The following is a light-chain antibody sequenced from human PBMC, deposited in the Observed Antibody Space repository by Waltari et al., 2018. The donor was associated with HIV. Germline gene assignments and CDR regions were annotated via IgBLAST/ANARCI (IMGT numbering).Light chain of an antibody. J-gene: IGKJ3*01. Sequence: TLSCRASQSVSNNYLAWYQQKPGHSPRLVIYGASNRATGIPDRFSGSGAGTDFTLTISGLEPEDFAVYYCQHYDRSPQSFGPGTTVDI. CDR3: QHYDRSPQS. CDR2: GAS. CDR1: QSVSNNY. V-gene: IGKV3-20*01.